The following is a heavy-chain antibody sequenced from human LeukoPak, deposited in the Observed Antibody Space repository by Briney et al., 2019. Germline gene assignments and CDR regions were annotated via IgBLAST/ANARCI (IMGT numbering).Heavy chain of an antibody. CDR3: AKTHSSGWYFSQKTDWYFDL. CDR1: GDSIRSSSYC. CDR2: IYYSGST. V-gene: IGHV4-61*05. J-gene: IGHJ2*01. Sequence: PSETLSLTCTVSGDSIRSSSYCWSWIRQPPGKGLEWIGYIYYSGSTNYNPSLKSRVTISVDTSKNQFSLKLSSVTAADTAMYYCAKTHSSGWYFSQKTDWYFDLWGRGTLVTDSS. D-gene: IGHD6-19*01.